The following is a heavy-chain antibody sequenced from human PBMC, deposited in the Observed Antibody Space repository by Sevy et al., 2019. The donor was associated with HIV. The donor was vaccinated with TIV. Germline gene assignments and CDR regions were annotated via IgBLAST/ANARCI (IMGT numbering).Heavy chain of an antibody. J-gene: IGHJ6*02. CDR2: ISSSGTTI. CDR1: GFSFSSYE. D-gene: IGHD3-22*01. V-gene: IGHV3-48*03. Sequence: GGSLRLSCAASGFSFSSYEMNWVRQAPGKGLEWFSYISSSGTTIYYADSVKGRFTVSRDNAKNSLYLQMNSLRGEDTSVYYCARDLQGDSRMDVWGQGTTVTVSS. CDR3: ARDLQGDSRMDV.